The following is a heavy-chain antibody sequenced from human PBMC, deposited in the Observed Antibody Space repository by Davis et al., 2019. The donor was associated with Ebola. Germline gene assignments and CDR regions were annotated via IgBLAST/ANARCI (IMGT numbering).Heavy chain of an antibody. Sequence: GSLRLSCAASGGSFSGYYWTWIRQPPGKGLGWIGEIYHFGGTNYNPSLKSRVTMSLDTSKSQFSLKLTSVIAADTAVYYCARKPARWENWFDPWGQGTLVAVSS. CDR3: ARKPARWENWFDP. V-gene: IGHV4-34*01. CDR2: IYHFGGT. CDR1: GGSFSGYY. D-gene: IGHD2-2*01. J-gene: IGHJ5*02.